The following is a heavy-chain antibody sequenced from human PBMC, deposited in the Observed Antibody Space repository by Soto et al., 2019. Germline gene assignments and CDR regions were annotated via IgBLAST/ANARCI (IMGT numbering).Heavy chain of an antibody. J-gene: IGHJ4*02. CDR3: ARVDYSNYDGSFPLDY. V-gene: IGHV3-53*04. CDR1: GFTVSSNY. D-gene: IGHD4-4*01. Sequence: GGSLRLSCAASGFTVSSNYMSWVRQAPGKGLEWVSIIYSGGSTYYADSVKGRFTISRHNSKNTLYLQMNSLRAEDTAVYYCARVDYSNYDGSFPLDYWGQGTLVTVSS. CDR2: IYSGGST.